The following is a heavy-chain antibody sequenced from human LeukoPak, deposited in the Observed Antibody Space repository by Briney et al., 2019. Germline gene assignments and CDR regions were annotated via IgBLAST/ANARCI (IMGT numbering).Heavy chain of an antibody. Sequence: WASVKVSCKASGYTFTNYDINWVRQAAGQGLEWMGWMNPNSGDTDYVEKSQGRVTMTRDTSMNTAYMELSSLRSDDTAVYYCTRSGFGGGVHFDYWGQGTPVTVSS. CDR3: TRSGFGGGVHFDY. D-gene: IGHD3-16*01. CDR1: GYTFTNYD. CDR2: MNPNSGDT. V-gene: IGHV1-8*01. J-gene: IGHJ4*02.